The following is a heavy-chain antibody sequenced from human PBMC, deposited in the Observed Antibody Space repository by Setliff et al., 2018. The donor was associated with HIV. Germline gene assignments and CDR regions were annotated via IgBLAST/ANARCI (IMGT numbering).Heavy chain of an antibody. CDR3: VSRQLGGVDF. CDR1: GYTFTSYG. D-gene: IGHD2-8*02. CDR2: INTNTGNP. J-gene: IGHJ4*02. V-gene: IGHV1-18*01. Sequence: ASVKVSCKASGYTFTSYGISWVRQAPGQGLEWMGWINTNTGNPTYAQRFQDRFIMTSDTATNTAFLELKSLTSDDTAVYYCVSRQLGGVDFWGQGTLVTVSS.